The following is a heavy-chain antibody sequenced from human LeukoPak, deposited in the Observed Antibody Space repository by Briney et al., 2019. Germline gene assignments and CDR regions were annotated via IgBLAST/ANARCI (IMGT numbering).Heavy chain of an antibody. CDR3: ARRGYCSGGSCPKRANYYYYYYMDV. CDR2: INHSGST. J-gene: IGHJ6*03. CDR1: GGSFSGYY. V-gene: IGHV4-34*01. D-gene: IGHD2-15*01. Sequence: SETLSLTCAVYGGSFSGYYWSWIRQPPGKGLEWIGEINHSGSTNYNPSLKSRVTISVDTSKNQFSLKLSSVTAADTAVYYCARRGYCSGGSCPKRANYYYYYYMDVWGKGTTVTISS.